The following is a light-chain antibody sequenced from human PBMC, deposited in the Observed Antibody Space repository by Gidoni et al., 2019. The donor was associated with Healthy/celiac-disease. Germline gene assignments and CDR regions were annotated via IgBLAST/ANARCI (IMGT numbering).Light chain of an antibody. CDR2: GSS. CDR3: QQYCGSPFT. J-gene: IGKJ4*01. Sequence: EIVSTQSPGTLSLSPGDRATLSCRASQSVSSSYLAWYQQKPGQAHRLLIYGSSSRATGIPDMFSCRGSGPDFTLTISILGPEDFAVYFCQQYCGSPFTFGGGTKVEIK. CDR1: QSVSSSY. V-gene: IGKV3-20*01.